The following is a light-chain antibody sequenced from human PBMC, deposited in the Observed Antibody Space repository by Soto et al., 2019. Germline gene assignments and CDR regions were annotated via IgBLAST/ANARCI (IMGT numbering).Light chain of an antibody. CDR1: QSVSSY. Sequence: EIVLTQSPATLSLSPGERATLSCRASQSVSSYLAWYQQKPGQAPRLLIYDASNRATGIPARFSGSGSGTDFNLTISSLDHEDFAVYYCQQRGQAFGQGIKVEIK. J-gene: IGKJ1*01. V-gene: IGKV3-11*01. CDR3: QQRGQA. CDR2: DAS.